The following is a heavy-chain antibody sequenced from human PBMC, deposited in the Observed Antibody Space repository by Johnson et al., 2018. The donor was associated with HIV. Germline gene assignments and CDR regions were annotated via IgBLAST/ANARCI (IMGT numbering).Heavy chain of an antibody. CDR3: TTDVPGGPYYNAFDI. CDR2: LKSRTDGETA. V-gene: IGHV3-15*01. Sequence: VQLVESGGGLVKPGGSLRLSCAASGFTFTNAWMHWVRQAPGKGLEWVGRLKSRTDGETADYAAPVKGRLTISRDDSKNTLNLQMNSLKTEDPALYYCTTDVPGGPYYNAFDILGQGTMVTVSS. CDR1: GFTFTNAW. D-gene: IGHD1-26*01. J-gene: IGHJ3*02.